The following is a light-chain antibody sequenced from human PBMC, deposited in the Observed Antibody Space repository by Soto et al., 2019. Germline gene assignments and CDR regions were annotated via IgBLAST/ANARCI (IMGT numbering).Light chain of an antibody. J-gene: IGLJ1*01. Sequence: QSVLTQPPSAFGTPGQRVTISCSGSNSNIGSNTVNWYQQLPGTAPKLLIYYDNLRPSGVPDRISGSKSGTSASLAISGLQSDDEADYYCAAWDDSLNGRVFGTGTKVTVL. CDR1: NSNIGSNT. CDR2: YDN. V-gene: IGLV1-44*01. CDR3: AAWDDSLNGRV.